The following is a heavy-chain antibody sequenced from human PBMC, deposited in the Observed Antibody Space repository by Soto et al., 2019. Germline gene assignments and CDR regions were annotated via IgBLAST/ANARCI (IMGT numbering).Heavy chain of an antibody. V-gene: IGHV1-69*13. Sequence: GASVKVACKAAGGTFSSYGISWVRQAPGQGLEWMGGIIPIFGTANYAQKFQGRVTITADESTSTAYMELSSLRTDVTAVYYCARFFGAPIFGVVIGEHFDYSGQGTLVPVSS. J-gene: IGHJ4*02. CDR2: IIPIFGTA. CDR1: GGTFSSYG. D-gene: IGHD3-3*01. CDR3: ARFFGAPIFGVVIGEHFDY.